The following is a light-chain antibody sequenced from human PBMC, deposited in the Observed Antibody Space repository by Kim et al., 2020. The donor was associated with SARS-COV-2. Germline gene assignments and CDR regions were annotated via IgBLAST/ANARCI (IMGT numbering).Light chain of an antibody. CDR3: QQYNNWPPLT. CDR2: GAS. CDR1: QSVRSN. Sequence: EIVMTQSPGTLSVSPWESATLSCRASQSVRSNLAWYQQRPGQPPRLLIYGASTRATGIPARFSGSGSGTEFILTISGLQSEDFAVYYCQQYNNWPPLTFGGGTKLEI. J-gene: IGKJ4*01. V-gene: IGKV3-15*01.